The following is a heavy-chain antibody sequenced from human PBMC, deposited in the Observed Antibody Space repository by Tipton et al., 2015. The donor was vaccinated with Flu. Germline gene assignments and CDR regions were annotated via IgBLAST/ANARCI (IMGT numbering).Heavy chain of an antibody. CDR2: ISSGSFHR. D-gene: IGHD1-26*01. CDR1: GFTFSDYN. V-gene: IGHV3-21*01. J-gene: IGHJ4*02. Sequence: SLRLSCTASGFTFSDYNMNWVRQAPGKGLEWVSSISSGSFHRNYADSVKGRFTISRDDAKTSMYLQMNSLRAEDTALYYCARVPNPTDWHSEATGSLDFWGQGSLVTVSS. CDR3: ARVPNPTDWHSEATGSLDF.